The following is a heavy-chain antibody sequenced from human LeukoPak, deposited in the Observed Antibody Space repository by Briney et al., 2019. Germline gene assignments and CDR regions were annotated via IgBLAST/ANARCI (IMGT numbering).Heavy chain of an antibody. D-gene: IGHD3-22*01. CDR3: ASPYDSSGYPHY. CDR1: GGSITRNKYY. Sequence: SETLSLTCTVSGGSITRNKYYWVWIRQPPGKGLEWLGSIDYSGNTYYNPSLKSRLTMSADTSKNHFSLKLSSVTAADTAVYYCASPYDSSGYPHYWGQGTLVTVSS. J-gene: IGHJ4*02. V-gene: IGHV4-39*02. CDR2: IDYSGNT.